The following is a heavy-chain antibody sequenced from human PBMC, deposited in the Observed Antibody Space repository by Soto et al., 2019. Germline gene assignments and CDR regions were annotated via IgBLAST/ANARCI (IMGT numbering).Heavy chain of an antibody. J-gene: IGHJ3*02. Sequence: PSETLSLTCTVSGCSISSYYWGWIRQPPGKGLEWIGYIYYSGSTNYNPSLKSRVTISVDTSKNQFSLKLSSVTAADTAVYYCARAPNYYDSSGYGGKAFDIWGQGTMVTVSS. CDR2: IYYSGST. D-gene: IGHD3-22*01. V-gene: IGHV4-59*01. CDR3: ARAPNYYDSSGYGGKAFDI. CDR1: GCSISSYY.